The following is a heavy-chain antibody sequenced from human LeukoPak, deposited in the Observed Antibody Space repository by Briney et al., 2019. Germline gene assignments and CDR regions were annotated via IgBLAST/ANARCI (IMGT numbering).Heavy chain of an antibody. Sequence: GGSLRLSCAASGFTFSNYEMNWVRQAPGKGLEWVSYISSSGSAIYYADSVKGRFTISRDNSTNTLDMQMTSLRAEDTAVYYCAKDQTDYYDSSGYSNFDYWGPGTLVTVSS. J-gene: IGHJ4*02. D-gene: IGHD3-22*01. CDR2: ISSSGSAI. V-gene: IGHV3-48*03. CDR3: AKDQTDYYDSSGYSNFDY. CDR1: GFTFSNYE.